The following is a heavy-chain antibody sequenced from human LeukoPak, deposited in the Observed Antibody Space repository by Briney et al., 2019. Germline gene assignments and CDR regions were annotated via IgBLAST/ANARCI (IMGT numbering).Heavy chain of an antibody. CDR3: ARDLEGFAEYYMDV. CDR2: IYYSGST. D-gene: IGHD3-3*01. V-gene: IGHV4-59*01. Sequence: SETLSLTCTVSGASISSYYWSWIRQPPGKGLEWIEYIYYSGSTNYNPSLKSRVTISVDTSKNQFSLKLSSVTAADTAVYYCARDLEGFAEYYMDVWGKGTTVTVSS. J-gene: IGHJ6*03. CDR1: GASISSYY.